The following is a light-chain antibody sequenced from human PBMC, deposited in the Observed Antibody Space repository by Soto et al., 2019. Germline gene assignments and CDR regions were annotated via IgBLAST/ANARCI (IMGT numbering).Light chain of an antibody. J-gene: IGKJ3*01. CDR2: GAS. Sequence: EIVLTQSPGTLSLSPGERATLSCRASQSVSSSYLGWYQQKPGQAPRLLIYGASTRATGIPDRFSGSGSGPYFTLTISRLEPEDFAVYYCQQYGSSIFTFGPGTKVDIK. V-gene: IGKV3-20*01. CDR3: QQYGSSIFT. CDR1: QSVSSSY.